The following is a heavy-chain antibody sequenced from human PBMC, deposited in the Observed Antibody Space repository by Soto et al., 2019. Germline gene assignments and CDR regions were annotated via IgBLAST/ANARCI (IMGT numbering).Heavy chain of an antibody. CDR1: GYMFTGYY. D-gene: IGHD3-22*01. V-gene: IGHV1-2*02. J-gene: IGHJ3*02. Sequence: VASVKVSCKASGYMFTGYYIHWVRQAPGQGLEWMGWINPKSGGTKYAEKFQGRVSMTGDTSITTAYMELSSLRSDDTAVYYCATDRVAFDMWGQGTKVTVSS. CDR3: ATDRVAFDM. CDR2: INPKSGGT.